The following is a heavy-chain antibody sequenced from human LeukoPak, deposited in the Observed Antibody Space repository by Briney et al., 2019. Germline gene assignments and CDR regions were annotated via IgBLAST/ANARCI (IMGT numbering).Heavy chain of an antibody. CDR2: ISSSSSYI. Sequence: GGSLRLSCAASGFTFSSYSMNWVRQAPGKGLEWVSSISSSSSYIYYADLVKGRFTISRDNAKNSLYLQMNSLRAEDTAVYYCASPLGSNYAGMDVWGQGTTVTVSS. CDR3: ASPLGSNYAGMDV. D-gene: IGHD4-11*01. V-gene: IGHV3-21*01. J-gene: IGHJ6*02. CDR1: GFTFSSYS.